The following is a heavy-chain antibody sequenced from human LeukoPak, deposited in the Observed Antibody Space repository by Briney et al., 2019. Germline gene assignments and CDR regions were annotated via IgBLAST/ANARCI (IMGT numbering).Heavy chain of an antibody. V-gene: IGHV4-59*08. Sequence: SETLSLTCTVSGDSMTSYYWSWIRQPPGKGLEWIGNIYYSGTSNYNPSLRSRVTISEDTSKNQFSLELNSVTVADTAVYYCARHDQVSTSSPRFNDAFDIWGQGTMVTVSS. CDR3: ARHDQVSTSSPRFNDAFDI. CDR1: GDSMTSYY. CDR2: IYYSGTS. D-gene: IGHD2-2*01. J-gene: IGHJ3*02.